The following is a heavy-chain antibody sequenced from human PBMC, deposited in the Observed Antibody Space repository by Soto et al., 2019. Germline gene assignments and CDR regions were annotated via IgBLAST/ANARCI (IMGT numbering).Heavy chain of an antibody. V-gene: IGHV1-69*02. CDR3: ASAPIVVVVAATRGFDY. CDR2: IIPILGIA. CDR1: GGTFSSYT. Sequence: QVQLVQSGAEVKKPGSSVKVSCKASGGTFSSYTISWVRQAPGQGLEWMGRIIPILGIANYAQKFQGRVTITADKSTSTAYMELSSLRSEDTAVYYCASAPIVVVVAATRGFDYWGKGTLVTVSS. D-gene: IGHD2-15*01. J-gene: IGHJ4*02.